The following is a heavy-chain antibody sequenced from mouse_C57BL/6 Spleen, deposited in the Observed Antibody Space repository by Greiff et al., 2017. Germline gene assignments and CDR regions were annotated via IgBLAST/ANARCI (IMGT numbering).Heavy chain of an antibody. V-gene: IGHV5-17*01. CDR2: ISSGSSTI. CDR3: ARGTGTSWYFDV. Sequence: EVMLVESGGGLVKPGGSLKLSCAASGFTFSDYGMHWVRQAPEKGLEWVAYISSGSSTIYYADTVKGRFTISRDNAENTLFLQMTSLRSEDTAMYYCARGTGTSWYFDVWGTGTTVTVSS. J-gene: IGHJ1*03. D-gene: IGHD4-1*01. CDR1: GFTFSDYG.